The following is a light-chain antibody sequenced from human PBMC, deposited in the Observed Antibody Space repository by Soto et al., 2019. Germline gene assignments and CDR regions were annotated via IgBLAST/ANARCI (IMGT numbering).Light chain of an antibody. CDR1: QSISSW. CDR2: DAS. CDR3: HQYNSYPFT. V-gene: IGKV1-5*01. J-gene: IGKJ3*01. Sequence: DIQMTQSPSTLSASVGDRVTITCRASQSISSWLAWYQQKPGKAPKLLIYDASSLESGVPSRFSGSGSGTEFTLTISSLQPDDFATYYCHQYNSYPFTFGPGPKLDSK.